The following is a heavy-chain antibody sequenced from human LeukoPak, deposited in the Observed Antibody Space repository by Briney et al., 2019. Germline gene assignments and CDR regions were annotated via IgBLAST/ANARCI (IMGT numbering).Heavy chain of an antibody. CDR3: ARVSSNDFWSGYGYYFDY. CDR1: GGSISSHY. Sequence: SETLSLTCTVSGGSISSHYWSWIRQPPGKRLEWIGYIYYSGSNNYNPSLKSRVTISVDTSKNQFSLKLSSVTAADTAVYYCARVSSNDFWSGYGYYFDYWGQGTLVTVSS. J-gene: IGHJ4*02. V-gene: IGHV4-59*11. CDR2: IYYSGSN. D-gene: IGHD3-3*01.